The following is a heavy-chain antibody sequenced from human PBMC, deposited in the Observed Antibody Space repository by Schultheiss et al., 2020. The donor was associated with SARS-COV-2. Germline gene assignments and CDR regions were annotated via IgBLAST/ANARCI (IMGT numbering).Heavy chain of an antibody. D-gene: IGHD3-10*01. CDR2: FSTTGST. V-gene: IGHV4-61*02. CDR1: GGSISSGSYY. J-gene: IGHJ4*02. CDR3: AREDERFGHDY. Sequence: SETLSLTCTVSGGSISSGSYYWSWIRQPAGKGLEWIGRFSTTGSTNYNPSLKSRVTISVDTSKNQFSLKLSSVTAADTAVYYSAREDERFGHDYWGQGTLVTVSS.